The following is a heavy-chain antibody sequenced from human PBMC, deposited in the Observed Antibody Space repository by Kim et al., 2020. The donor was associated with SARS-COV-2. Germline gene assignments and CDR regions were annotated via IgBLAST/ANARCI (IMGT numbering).Heavy chain of an antibody. Sequence: SGPTLVNPTQTLTLTCTFSGFSLSTSGMCVSWIRQPPGKALEWLARIDWDDDKYYSTSLKTRLTISKDTSKTQVVLTMTNMDPVDTATYYCARDCIAAAGPDYWGQGTLVTVSS. D-gene: IGHD6-13*01. J-gene: IGHJ4*02. CDR3: ARDCIAAAGPDY. CDR2: IDWDDDK. CDR1: GFSLSTSGMC. V-gene: IGHV2-70*11.